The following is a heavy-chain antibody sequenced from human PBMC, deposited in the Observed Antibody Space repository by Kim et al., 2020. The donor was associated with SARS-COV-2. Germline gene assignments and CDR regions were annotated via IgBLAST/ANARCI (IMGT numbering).Heavy chain of an antibody. V-gene: IGHV1-46*01. D-gene: IGHD2-2*01. J-gene: IGHJ4*02. Sequence: QGRVTMTRDTSTSTVYMELSSLRSEDTAVYYCARELGLGYCSSTSCPVDYWGQGTLVTVSS. CDR3: ARELGLGYCSSTSCPVDY.